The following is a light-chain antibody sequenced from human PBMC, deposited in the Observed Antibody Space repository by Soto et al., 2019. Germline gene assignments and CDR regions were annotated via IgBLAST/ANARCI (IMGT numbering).Light chain of an antibody. CDR1: QSVSSY. V-gene: IGKV3-11*01. CDR3: QQYNGWPRT. Sequence: EIVLTQSPATLSLSPGERATLSCRASQSVSSYLAWYQQKPGQAPRLLIYDASNRATGIPARFSGSGSGTDFTLTISSLEPEDFAVYYCQQYNGWPRTFGQGTKVDIK. J-gene: IGKJ1*01. CDR2: DAS.